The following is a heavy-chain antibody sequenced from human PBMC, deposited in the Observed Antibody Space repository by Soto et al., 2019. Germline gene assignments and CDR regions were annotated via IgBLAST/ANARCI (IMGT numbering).Heavy chain of an antibody. J-gene: IGHJ4*02. D-gene: IGHD4-17*01. CDR1: GGSVDSGNHY. V-gene: IGHV4-30-4*01. CDR2: ISYGEST. CDR3: ARDMGSAMTTRIFDH. Sequence: QVLVQESGPGLVKPSQTLTLSCTVSGGSVDSGNHYWNWIRQPPGKGLEWIGYISYGESTYYNPSLKSRATISVDTSQSRFSLRLTSVTAADTAVYYCARDMGSAMTTRIFDHWGQGTLVTVSS.